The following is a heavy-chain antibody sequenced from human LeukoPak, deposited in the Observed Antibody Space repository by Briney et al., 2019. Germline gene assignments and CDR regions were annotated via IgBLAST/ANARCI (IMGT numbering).Heavy chain of an antibody. J-gene: IGHJ4*02. Sequence: PGGSLRLSCVASGFTFSTFWMNWVRQAPGKGLEWVANIKQDGSEKYYVDSVKGRFTIPRDNAKNSLYLQMNSLRDEDTAMYYCARSTSSIDYWGQGTLVTVSS. CDR2: IKQDGSEK. CDR3: ARSTSSIDY. V-gene: IGHV3-7*01. D-gene: IGHD6-6*01. CDR1: GFTFSTFW.